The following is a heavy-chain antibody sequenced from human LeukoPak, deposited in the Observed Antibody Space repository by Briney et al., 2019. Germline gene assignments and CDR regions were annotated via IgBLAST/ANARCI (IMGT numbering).Heavy chain of an antibody. D-gene: IGHD2-2*01. CDR2: IYYSGST. Sequence: SETLSLTCTVSGGSISSSNYYWGWIRQPPGKGLEWIGSIYYSGSTYYNPSLKSRVTISVDTSKNQFSLKLSSATAADTAVYYCARICPVVVPAAMGGGDWFDPWGQGTLVTVSS. CDR3: ARICPVVVPAAMGGGDWFDP. J-gene: IGHJ5*02. CDR1: GGSISSSNYY. V-gene: IGHV4-39*07.